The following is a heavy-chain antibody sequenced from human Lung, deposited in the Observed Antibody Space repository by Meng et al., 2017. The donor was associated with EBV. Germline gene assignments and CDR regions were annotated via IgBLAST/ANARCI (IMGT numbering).Heavy chain of an antibody. CDR3: AKVTVVVPPA. J-gene: IGHJ5*02. CDR1: GFIFSDYS. V-gene: IGHV3-21*04. Sequence: EVKLVESGGGLVKPGEFLRLSCAASGFIFSDYSMNWVRQAPGKGLEWVASISSSSGYIYYADSVKGRFTISRDNSKNTLYLQMNSLRAEDTAVYYCAKVTVVVPPAWGQGTLVTVSS. CDR2: ISSSSGYI. D-gene: IGHD2-2*01.